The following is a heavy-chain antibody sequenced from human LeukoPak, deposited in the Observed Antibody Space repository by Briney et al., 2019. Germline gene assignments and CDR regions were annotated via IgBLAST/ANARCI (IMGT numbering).Heavy chain of an antibody. CDR2: IYYSGST. V-gene: IGHV4-39*01. D-gene: IGHD3-10*01. CDR1: GGSISSSSYY. Sequence: SETLSLTCTVSGGSISSSSYYWGWIRQPPGKGLEWIGSIYYSGSTYYNPSLKSRVTISVDTSKNQFSLKLSSVTAADTAVYYCARQSRDYGSGSYYNLGAPGDYYYYYMDVWGKGTTVTISS. J-gene: IGHJ6*03. CDR3: ARQSRDYGSGSYYNLGAPGDYYYYYMDV.